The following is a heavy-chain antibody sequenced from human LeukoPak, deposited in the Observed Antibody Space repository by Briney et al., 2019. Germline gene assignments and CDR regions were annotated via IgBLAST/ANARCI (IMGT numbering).Heavy chain of an antibody. Sequence: GGSLRLSCAASGFTFDDYGMSWVRQAPGKGLEWVSGINWNGGSTGYADSVKGRFTISRDNAKNSLYLQMNSLRAEDTALYYCARDGFSGTRKYYYYYYYMDVWGKGTTVTVSS. CDR2: INWNGGST. J-gene: IGHJ6*03. V-gene: IGHV3-20*04. CDR3: ARDGFSGTRKYYYYYYYMDV. CDR1: GFTFDDYG.